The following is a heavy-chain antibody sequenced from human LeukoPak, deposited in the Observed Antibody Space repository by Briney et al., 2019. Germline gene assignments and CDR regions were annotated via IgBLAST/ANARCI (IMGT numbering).Heavy chain of an antibody. CDR3: ARDDFWSGYSR. CDR2: IIPILGIA. V-gene: IGHV1-69*04. J-gene: IGHJ4*02. Sequence: SVKVSCKASGGTFSSYTISWVRQAPGQGLEWMGRIIPILGIANYAQKFQGRVTITADKSTSTAYMELSSLRSEDTAVYYCARDDFWSGYSRWGQGTLVTVSS. CDR1: GGTFSSYT. D-gene: IGHD3-3*01.